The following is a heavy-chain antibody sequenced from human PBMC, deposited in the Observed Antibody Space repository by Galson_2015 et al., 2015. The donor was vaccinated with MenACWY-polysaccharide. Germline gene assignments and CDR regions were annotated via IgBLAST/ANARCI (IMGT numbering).Heavy chain of an antibody. CDR3: ARPLVMTVGDGMDV. Sequence: SVKVSCKASGGTFSREAISWVRQAPGQGLEWMGGIIPIFNTANYAQKFRGRLTITADESTNTAYMELNSLRSDDTAVYHCARPLVMTVGDGMDVWGQGTTVAVSS. CDR1: GGTFSREA. V-gene: IGHV1-69*13. CDR2: IIPIFNTA. D-gene: IGHD3-22*01. J-gene: IGHJ6*02.